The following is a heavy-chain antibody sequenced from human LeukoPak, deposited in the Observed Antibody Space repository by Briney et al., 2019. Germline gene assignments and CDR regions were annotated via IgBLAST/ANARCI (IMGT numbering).Heavy chain of an antibody. D-gene: IGHD3-9*01. Sequence: GGSLRLSCAASGFTFNTYVMHWVRQAPGKGLEWVSYISSSGSTIYYADSVKGRFTISRDNAKNSLYLQMNSLRAEDTAVYYCARISGYDILTGYYPAADVYYYYGMDVWGQGTTVTVSS. CDR1: GFTFNTYV. J-gene: IGHJ6*02. CDR3: ARISGYDILTGYYPAADVYYYYGMDV. V-gene: IGHV3-48*04. CDR2: ISSSGSTI.